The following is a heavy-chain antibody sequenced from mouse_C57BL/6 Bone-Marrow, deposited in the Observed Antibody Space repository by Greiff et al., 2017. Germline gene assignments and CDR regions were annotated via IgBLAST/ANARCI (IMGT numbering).Heavy chain of an antibody. D-gene: IGHD2-4*01. CDR3: ARERGYYDYDGNYFDY. CDR1: GFTFSDYY. J-gene: IGHJ2*01. CDR2: INYDGSST. Sequence: EVKLVESEGGLVQPGSSMKLSCKASGFTFSDYYMAWVRQVPEKGLEWVANINYDGSSTYYLDSLKSRFIISRDNAKNILYLQMSSLKSEDTATYYCARERGYYDYDGNYFDYWGQGTTLTVSS. V-gene: IGHV5-16*01.